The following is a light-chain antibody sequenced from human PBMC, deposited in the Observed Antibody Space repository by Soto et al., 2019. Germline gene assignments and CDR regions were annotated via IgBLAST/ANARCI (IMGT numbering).Light chain of an antibody. CDR3: QHYVTSHFT. V-gene: IGKV3-20*01. J-gene: IGKJ3*01. Sequence: EILWTQSPGTMSLSPGERDTLSGMASQRLSSSPLVWYQHRPRQAPRLLLYGASNRPAGIPYRFSGSGSGTDFTLTNSRLQPEEFEVYYCQHYVTSHFTFRPGPKVDIK. CDR2: GAS. CDR1: QRLSSSP.